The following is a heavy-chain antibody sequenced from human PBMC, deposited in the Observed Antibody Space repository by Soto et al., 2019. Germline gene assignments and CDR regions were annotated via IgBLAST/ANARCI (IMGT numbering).Heavy chain of an antibody. D-gene: IGHD5-18*01. CDR1: GFTFSSYA. Sequence: HPGGSLRLSCAASGFTFSSYAMSWVRQAPGKGLEWVSAISGSGGSTYYADSVKGRFTISRDNSKNTLYLQMNSLRAEDTAVYYCAKDPRSSYGPDDYDYWGQGTLVTVSS. V-gene: IGHV3-23*01. J-gene: IGHJ4*02. CDR3: AKDPRSSYGPDDYDY. CDR2: ISGSGGST.